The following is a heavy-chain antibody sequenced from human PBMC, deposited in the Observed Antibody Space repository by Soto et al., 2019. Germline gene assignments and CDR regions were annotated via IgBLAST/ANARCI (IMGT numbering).Heavy chain of an antibody. V-gene: IGHV3-23*01. CDR1: GFTFSSYA. CDR2: ISGSGGST. CDR3: AKGEYDFWSGYGNLDY. J-gene: IGHJ4*02. Sequence: GGSLRLSCAASGFTFSSYAMSWVRQAPGKGLEWVSAISGSGGSTYYADSVKGRFTISRDNSKNTLYLQMNSLRAEDTAVYYCAKGEYDFWSGYGNLDYWGQGTLVTVSS. D-gene: IGHD3-3*01.